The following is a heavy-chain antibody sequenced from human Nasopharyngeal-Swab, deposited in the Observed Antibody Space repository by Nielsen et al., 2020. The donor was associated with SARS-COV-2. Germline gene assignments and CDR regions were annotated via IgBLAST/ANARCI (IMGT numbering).Heavy chain of an antibody. V-gene: IGHV4-59*13. CDR1: GGSISSYY. CDR3: ARDAGSPLRYFDWPLMEL. Sequence: SETLSLTCTVSGGSISSYYWSWIRQPPGKGLEWIGYIYYSGSTNYNPSLKSRVTISVDTSKNQFSLKLSSVTAADTAVYYCARDAGSPLRYFDWPLMELWGQGTTVTVSS. CDR2: IYYSGST. J-gene: IGHJ6*02. D-gene: IGHD3-9*01.